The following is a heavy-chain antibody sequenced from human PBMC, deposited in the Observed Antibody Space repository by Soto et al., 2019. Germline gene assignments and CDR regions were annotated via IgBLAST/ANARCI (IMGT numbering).Heavy chain of an antibody. CDR1: GYTFTSYG. Sequence: ASVKVSCKASGYTFTSYGISWVRQAPGQGLEWMGWISAYNGSTNYAQKLQGRVTMTTDTSTSTAYMELRSLRSDDTAVYYCARLGYSSSWYTEYYYYYGMDVWGQGTTVTVSS. CDR2: ISAYNGST. D-gene: IGHD6-13*01. CDR3: ARLGYSSSWYTEYYYYYGMDV. J-gene: IGHJ6*02. V-gene: IGHV1-18*01.